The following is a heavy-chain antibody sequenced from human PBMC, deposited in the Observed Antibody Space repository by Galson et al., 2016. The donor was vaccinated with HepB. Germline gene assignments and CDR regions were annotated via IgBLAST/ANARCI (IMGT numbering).Heavy chain of an antibody. CDR1: GFTVTSNY. CDR3: VREDVGGFDP. Sequence: SLRLSCAASGFTVTSNYMSWVRQAPGKRLEWVANIKQDGSEKDYVDSVKGRFTISRDNAKNSLYLQMNSLRAEDTAVYYCVREDVGGFDPWGQGTLVTVSS. D-gene: IGHD3-16*01. V-gene: IGHV3-7*01. J-gene: IGHJ5*02. CDR2: IKQDGSEK.